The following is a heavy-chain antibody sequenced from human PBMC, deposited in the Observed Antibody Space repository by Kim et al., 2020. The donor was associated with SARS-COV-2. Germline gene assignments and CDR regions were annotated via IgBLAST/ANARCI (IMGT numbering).Heavy chain of an antibody. CDR1: GFTFSSYS. CDR2: ISSSSSYI. CDR3: ARDGDPLVGASREDY. V-gene: IGHV3-21*01. Sequence: GGSLRLSCAASGFTFSSYSMNWVRQAPGKGLEWVSSISSSSSYIYYADSVKGRFTISRDNAKNSLYLQMNSLRAEDTAVYYCARDGDPLVGASREDYWGQGTLVTVSS. J-gene: IGHJ4*02. D-gene: IGHD1-26*01.